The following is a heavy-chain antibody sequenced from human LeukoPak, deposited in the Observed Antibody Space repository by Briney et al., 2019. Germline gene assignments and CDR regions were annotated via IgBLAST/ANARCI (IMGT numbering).Heavy chain of an antibody. D-gene: IGHD6-13*01. CDR1: GDSLSSNSVA. V-gene: IGHV6-1*01. J-gene: IGHJ5*02. CDR2: TYYRSKWYY. CDR3: ARDIAARRSGWFDP. Sequence: SQTLSLTCAISGDSLSSNSVAWNWIRQSPSRGLEWLGRTYYRSKWYYDYAVAVKRRITINPDTSKNQFSLQLNPVTPEDTAVYYCARDIAARRSGWFDPWGQGTLVTVSS.